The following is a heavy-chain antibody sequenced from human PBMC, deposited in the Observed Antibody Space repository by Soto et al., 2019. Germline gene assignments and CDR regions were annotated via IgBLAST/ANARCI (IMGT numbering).Heavy chain of an antibody. CDR3: AAGGGLPRYY. Sequence: QLQLQESGSGLVKPSQTLSLTCAVSGGSISSGGYSWSWIRQPPGKGLEWIGYIYHSGSTYYNPSLKSRVTIAVDTSKNQSALKMSSETAADTAVYYCAAGGGLPRYYWGQGTLVTVSS. D-gene: IGHD5-12*01. V-gene: IGHV4-30-2*01. CDR2: IYHSGST. CDR1: GGSISSGGYS. J-gene: IGHJ4*02.